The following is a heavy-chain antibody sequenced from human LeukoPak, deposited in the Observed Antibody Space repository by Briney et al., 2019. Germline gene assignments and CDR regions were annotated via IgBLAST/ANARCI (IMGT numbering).Heavy chain of an antibody. CDR1: GYTFTGYY. D-gene: IGHD2-2*01. V-gene: IGHV1-2*02. CDR3: ARGASCSSTSCYTYYYYYMDV. Sequence: ASVKVSCKASGYTFTGYYMHWVRQAPGQGLEWMGWINPNSGGTNYAQKFQGRVTMTRDTSISTAYMELSRLRSDDTAVYYCARGASCSSTSCYTYYYYYMDVWGKGTTVTVPS. J-gene: IGHJ6*03. CDR2: INPNSGGT.